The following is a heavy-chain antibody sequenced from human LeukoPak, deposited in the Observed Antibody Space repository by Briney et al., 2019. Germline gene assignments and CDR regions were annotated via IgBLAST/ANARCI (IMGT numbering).Heavy chain of an antibody. J-gene: IGHJ5*01. CDR2: ISYDGRQK. D-gene: IGHD2-8*02. Sequence: PGGSLRLSCAASGFTFNSYAMHWVRQAPGKGLEWVTVISYDGRQKYYADSVKGRFTISRDDSKKTLSVQMNSLRVEDTAVYYCVRETTGHFDSWGQGTPVTVPS. CDR1: GFTFNSYA. V-gene: IGHV3-30*04. CDR3: VRETTGHFDS.